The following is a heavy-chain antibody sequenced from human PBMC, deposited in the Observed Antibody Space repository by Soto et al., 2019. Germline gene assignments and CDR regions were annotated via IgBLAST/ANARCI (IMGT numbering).Heavy chain of an antibody. CDR3: ARGSRMRIPAASGGDYYYHGLDV. CDR1: GGSFSGYY. D-gene: IGHD2-15*01. CDR2: INHRGSI. J-gene: IGHJ6*02. V-gene: IGHV4-34*01. Sequence: QVQLQQWGAGLLKPSETLSLNCAVYGGSFSGYYWSWIRQPPGKGLEWIGEINHRGSINYNPYLKGRVTMSVDTTKNQFSLKLTSVTAADMAVFYCARGSRMRIPAASGGDYYYHGLDVWGQGTAVTVSS.